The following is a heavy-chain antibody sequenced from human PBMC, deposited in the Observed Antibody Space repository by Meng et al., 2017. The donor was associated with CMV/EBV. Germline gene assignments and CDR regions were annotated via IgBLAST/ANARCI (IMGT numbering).Heavy chain of an antibody. J-gene: IGHJ6*02. CDR2: INPNSGGT. Sequence: ASVKVSCKASGYTFTGYYMHWVRQAPGQGLEWMGWINPNSGGTNYALKFQGRVTMTRDTSISTAYMELSRLRSDDTAVYYCASGRGSYCSSTSCSGVRYYYYGMDVWGQGTTVTVSS. CDR1: GYTFTGYY. CDR3: ASGRGSYCSSTSCSGVRYYYYGMDV. D-gene: IGHD2-2*01. V-gene: IGHV1-2*02.